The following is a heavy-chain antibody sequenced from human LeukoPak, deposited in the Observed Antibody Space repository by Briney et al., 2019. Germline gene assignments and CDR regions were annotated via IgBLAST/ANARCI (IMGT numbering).Heavy chain of an antibody. D-gene: IGHD1-1*01. CDR1: GDSISGSDYY. J-gene: IGHJ5*02. CDR2: IWYSGSA. Sequence: SVTLSLTCNVSGDSISGSDYYWGWMRQPPGKRLEWIANIWYSGSAYYNPSLQSRVTITVDTSKNQFSLNVKSVTAGDSAVYYCLRHAGGIILTWGQGTRVAVSS. V-gene: IGHV4-39*01. CDR3: LRHAGGIILT.